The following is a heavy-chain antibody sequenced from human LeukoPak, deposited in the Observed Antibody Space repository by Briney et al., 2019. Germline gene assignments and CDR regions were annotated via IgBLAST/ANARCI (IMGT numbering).Heavy chain of an antibody. V-gene: IGHV3-48*01. J-gene: IGHJ1*01. CDR1: GFTFSSYS. CDR3: ARDYGAAAAYKYFQH. Sequence: PGGSLRLSCAAAGFTFSSYSMNWVRQAPGKGQEWVSYISSSSSTIYYADSVKGRFTISRDNAKNSLYLQMNSLRAEDTAVYYCARDYGAAAAYKYFQHWGQGTLVTVSS. CDR2: ISSSSSTI. D-gene: IGHD6-13*01.